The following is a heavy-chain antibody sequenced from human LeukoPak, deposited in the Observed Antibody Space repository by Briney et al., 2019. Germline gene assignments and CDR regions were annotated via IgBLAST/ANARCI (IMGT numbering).Heavy chain of an antibody. Sequence: SVKVSCKASGYTFTTYDISWVRQAPGQGLEWMGGIIPIFGTANYAQKFQGRVTITADESTSTAYMELSSLRSEDTAVYYCARSSIAAAIFDYWGQGTLVTVSS. CDR2: IIPIFGTA. CDR1: GYTFTTYD. V-gene: IGHV1-69*13. J-gene: IGHJ4*02. D-gene: IGHD6-13*01. CDR3: ARSSIAAAIFDY.